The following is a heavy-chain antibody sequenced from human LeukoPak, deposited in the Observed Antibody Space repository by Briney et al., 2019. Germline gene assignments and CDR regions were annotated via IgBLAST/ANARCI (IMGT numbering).Heavy chain of an antibody. J-gene: IGHJ6*03. Sequence: PGGSLRLSCTASGFTVSGNSISWVRQAPGKGLEWVSVIYSGGSTYYADSVKGRFTVSRDNSKSTLYLQMNSLRTDDTAVYYCARARITAAPNGVDYYYYMDVWGKGTTVTVSS. CDR3: ARARITAAPNGVDYYYYMDV. D-gene: IGHD6-13*01. V-gene: IGHV3-66*02. CDR2: IYSGGST. CDR1: GFTVSGNS.